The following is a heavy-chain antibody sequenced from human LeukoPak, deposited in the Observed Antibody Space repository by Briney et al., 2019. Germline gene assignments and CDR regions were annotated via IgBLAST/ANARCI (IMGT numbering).Heavy chain of an antibody. V-gene: IGHV4-39*01. J-gene: IGHJ4*02. Sequence: SETLSLTCTVSGGSISSSSYYWGWIRQPPGKGLEWIGSIYYSGSTYYNPSLKSRVTISVDMSKNQFSLKLSSVTAADTAVYYCARHYYDSSGYYRFDYWGQGTLVTVSS. D-gene: IGHD3-22*01. CDR3: ARHYYDSSGYYRFDY. CDR1: GGSISSSSYY. CDR2: IYYSGST.